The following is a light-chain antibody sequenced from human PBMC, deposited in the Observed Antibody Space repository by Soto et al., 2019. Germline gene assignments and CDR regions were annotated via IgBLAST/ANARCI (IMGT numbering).Light chain of an antibody. CDR2: GAS. CDR3: QQYTTSPFT. CDR1: QSVLSNY. V-gene: IGKV3-20*01. Sequence: ENVLTQSPDTLSLSPGERATLSCRASQSVLSNYLAWYQQKPGQAPRLVIYGASNRATGIPHRFSGSGSGPDFALTISSLEPQEFAVYYCQQYTTSPFTFGPGTKVDLK. J-gene: IGKJ3*01.